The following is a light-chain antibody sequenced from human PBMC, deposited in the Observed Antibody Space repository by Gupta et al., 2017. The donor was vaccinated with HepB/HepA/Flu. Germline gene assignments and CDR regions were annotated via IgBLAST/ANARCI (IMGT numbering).Light chain of an antibody. CDR1: QSVNSN. CDR2: GAS. CDR3: QQYNNWPIT. V-gene: IGKV3-15*01. Sequence: EIVMTQSPATLSVSPGERATLSCRASQSVNSNLAWYQQKPGQAPRLLIYGASTRATTIPVRFSGSGSGAEFTLTISSLQSEDFAVYYCQQYNNWPITFGQGTQVEIK. J-gene: IGKJ5*01.